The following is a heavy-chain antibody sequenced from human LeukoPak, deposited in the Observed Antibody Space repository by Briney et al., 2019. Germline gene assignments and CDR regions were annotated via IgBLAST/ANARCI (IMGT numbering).Heavy chain of an antibody. J-gene: IGHJ6*02. D-gene: IGHD3-16*01. CDR1: GYTFTSYD. CDR3: ARGPLGGAGYYYGMDV. Sequence: GASVKVSCKASGYTFTSYDINWVRQATGQGLEWMGWMNPNSGNIGYAQKFRGRVTMTRNTSISTAYMELSSLRSEDTAVYYCARGPLGGAGYYYGMDVWGQGTTVTVSS. CDR2: MNPNSGNI. V-gene: IGHV1-8*01.